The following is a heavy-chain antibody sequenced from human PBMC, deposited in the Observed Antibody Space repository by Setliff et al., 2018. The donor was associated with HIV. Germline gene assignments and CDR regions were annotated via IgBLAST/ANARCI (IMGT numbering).Heavy chain of an antibody. CDR1: GYAFTSYG. D-gene: IGHD1-26*01. J-gene: IGHJ4*02. V-gene: IGHV1-18*01. CDR3: ARGVDGSYRKFFDN. Sequence: GASVKVSCKASGYAFTSYGISWVRQAPGQGLEWMGWISGYNGNTKYVQKFQGRVTMTTDTSTSIVYMELRTLRSDDTAVYYCARGVDGSYRKFFDNWGQGTLVTVSS. CDR2: ISGYNGNT.